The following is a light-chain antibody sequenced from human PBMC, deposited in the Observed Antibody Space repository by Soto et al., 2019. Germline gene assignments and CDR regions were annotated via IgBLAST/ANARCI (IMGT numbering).Light chain of an antibody. CDR3: QSYDINNNVV. Sequence: FMLTQPQSVSESPGKTITISCTRSSGSIADNHVQWYQQRPGSAPAVVIFEDKQRPSGVPDRFSGATDRYSNSASLTISGLKTEDEADYFCQSYDINNNVVFGGGTQLTVL. CDR1: SGSIADNH. CDR2: EDK. V-gene: IGLV6-57*04. J-gene: IGLJ2*01.